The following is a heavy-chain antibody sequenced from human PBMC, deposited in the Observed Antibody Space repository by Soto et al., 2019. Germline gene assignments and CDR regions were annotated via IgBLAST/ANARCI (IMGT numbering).Heavy chain of an antibody. CDR1: GFTFTSDS. V-gene: IGHV3-21*06. Sequence: EVQLVESGGGLVKPGGSVRLSCEASGFTFTSDSMTWVRQAPGKGLEWVSSISSNGRDIFYADSVKGRFTISRDNAKDSLHLQMNSLTGEDSAVYYCARGAALAGKLDLWGQGTLVTVSS. D-gene: IGHD6-19*01. CDR3: ARGAALAGKLDL. CDR2: ISSNGRDI. J-gene: IGHJ4*02.